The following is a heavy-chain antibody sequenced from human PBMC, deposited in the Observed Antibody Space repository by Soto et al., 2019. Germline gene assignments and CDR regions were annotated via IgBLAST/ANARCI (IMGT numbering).Heavy chain of an antibody. CDR2: INAGNGNT. Sequence: ASVKVSCKASGYTFTSYAMHWVRQAPGQRLEWMGWINAGNGNTKYSQKFQGRVTITRDTSASTAYMELSSLRSEDTAVYYCARVTLNYNYYDSSGHPTPHYDAFDIWGQGTMVTVSS. CDR3: ARVTLNYNYYDSSGHPTPHYDAFDI. J-gene: IGHJ3*02. V-gene: IGHV1-3*01. D-gene: IGHD3-22*01. CDR1: GYTFTSYA.